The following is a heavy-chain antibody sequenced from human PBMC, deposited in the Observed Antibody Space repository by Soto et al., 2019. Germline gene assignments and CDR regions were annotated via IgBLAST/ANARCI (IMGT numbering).Heavy chain of an antibody. CDR3: TTGGYCSGGPCPSLGY. Sequence: PGGSLRLSCAASGITVAHARMTWVRQAPGEGLEWVGQIIRETEGGNIYYAAPMRGRFIVSRDDSKNTVYLQMNSLQTEDTAVYYCTTGGYCSGGPCPSLGYWGPGTLVTVSS. D-gene: IGHD2-15*01. J-gene: IGHJ4*02. CDR1: GITVAHAR. V-gene: IGHV3-15*01. CDR2: IIRETEGGNI.